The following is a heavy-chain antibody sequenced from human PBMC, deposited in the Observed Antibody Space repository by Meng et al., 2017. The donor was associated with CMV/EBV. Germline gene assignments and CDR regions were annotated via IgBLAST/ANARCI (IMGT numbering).Heavy chain of an antibody. CDR2: IYYSGST. J-gene: IGHJ6*02. D-gene: IGHD3-10*01. CDR3: ARHRTAMVRGATHYYYGMDV. CDR1: GGSISSSSYY. Sequence: GSLRLSCTVSGGSISSSSYYWGWIRQPPGKGLEWIGSIYYSGSTYYNPSLKSRVTISVDTSKNQFSLKLSSVTAADTAVYYCARHRTAMVRGATHYYYGMDVWGQGTTVTVSS. V-gene: IGHV4-39*01.